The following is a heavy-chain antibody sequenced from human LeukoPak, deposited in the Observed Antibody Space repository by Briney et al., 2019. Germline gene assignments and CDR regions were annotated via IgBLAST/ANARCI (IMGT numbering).Heavy chain of an antibody. Sequence: GGSLRLSCAASGFTVSSNYMSWVRQAPGKGLEWVSHISGSGMMIHYADSVEGRLSTSRDNSKMSLYLQMNTLRAEDTATYYCARAKGFHGSGRLNPFVVWGQGTVVTVSS. V-gene: IGHV3-11*01. CDR2: ISGSGMMI. J-gene: IGHJ3*01. CDR1: GFTVSSNY. D-gene: IGHD3-10*01. CDR3: ARAKGFHGSGRLNPFVV.